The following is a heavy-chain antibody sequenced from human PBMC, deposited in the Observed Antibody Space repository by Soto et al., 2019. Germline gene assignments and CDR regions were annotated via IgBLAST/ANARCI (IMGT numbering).Heavy chain of an antibody. CDR2: ISGSGGST. V-gene: IGHV3-23*01. CDR1: GFTFSSYA. Sequence: GGSLRLSCAASGFTFSSYAMTWVRQAPGKGLKWVSAISGSGGSTYYADSVKGRFTISRDNSKNTLYLQMNSLRAEDTAVYFCAKTRGIDGSYYDYWGQGALVTSPQ. D-gene: IGHD1-26*01. CDR3: AKTRGIDGSYYDY. J-gene: IGHJ4*02.